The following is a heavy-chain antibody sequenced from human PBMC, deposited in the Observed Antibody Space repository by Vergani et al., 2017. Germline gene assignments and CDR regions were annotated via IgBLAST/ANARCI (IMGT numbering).Heavy chain of an antibody. Sequence: EVQLVESGGGLVKPGGSLRLSCAASGFTFSSYSMNWVCQAPGKGLEWVSSISSSSSYIYYADSVKGRFTISRDNAKNSLYLQMNSLRAEDTAVYYCARDAGFGGKKGRYYGMDVWGQGTTVTVSS. CDR1: GFTFSSYS. CDR3: ARDAGFGGKKGRYYGMDV. D-gene: IGHD3-10*01. J-gene: IGHJ6*02. CDR2: ISSSSSYI. V-gene: IGHV3-21*01.